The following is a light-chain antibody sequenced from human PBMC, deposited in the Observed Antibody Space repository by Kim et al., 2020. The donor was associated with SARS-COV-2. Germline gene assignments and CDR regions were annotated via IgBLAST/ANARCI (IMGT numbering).Light chain of an antibody. Sequence: LGQTVRITCEGDSRRSYYASWYQQKPGQAPILVIFGKNNRPSGIPDRLSGSSSGNTASLTITGAQAEDEADYYCNSRDTSGNHLIFGGGTQLTVL. CDR3: NSRDTSGNHLI. V-gene: IGLV3-19*01. J-gene: IGLJ2*01. CDR1: SRRSYY. CDR2: GKN.